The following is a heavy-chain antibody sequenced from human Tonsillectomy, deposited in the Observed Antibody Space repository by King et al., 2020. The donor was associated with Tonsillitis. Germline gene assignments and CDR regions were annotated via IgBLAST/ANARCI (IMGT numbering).Heavy chain of an antibody. Sequence: VQLQESGPGLVKPSETLSLTCTVSSGYIGTYYWSWIRQSPGKGLEWIGYIYYSGSVNYNPSLKSRVTISVDTSKNQFSLKLSSVTPADTAVYYCARDTGRYYHYYIDVGGKGTTVTVSS. J-gene: IGHJ6*03. CDR2: IYYSGSV. V-gene: IGHV4-59*01. CDR1: SGYIGTYY. D-gene: IGHD1-26*01. CDR3: ARDTGRYYHYYIDV.